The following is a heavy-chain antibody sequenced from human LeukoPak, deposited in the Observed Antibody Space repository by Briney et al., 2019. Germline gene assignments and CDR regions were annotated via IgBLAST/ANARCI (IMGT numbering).Heavy chain of an antibody. Sequence: SETLSLTCTVSGGSMSSYYWSWIRQPPGKGLEWIVRIYTSGSTNYNPSLKSRVTMSVDTSNNQFSLKLTSVTAADTAVYYCARKRKGAYDFDYWGQGTLVTVSS. CDR2: IYTSGST. J-gene: IGHJ4*02. CDR1: GGSMSSYY. CDR3: ARKRKGAYDFDY. V-gene: IGHV4-4*07. D-gene: IGHD3-16*01.